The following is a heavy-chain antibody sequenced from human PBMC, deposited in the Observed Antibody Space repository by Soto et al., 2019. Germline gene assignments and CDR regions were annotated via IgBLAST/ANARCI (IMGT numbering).Heavy chain of an antibody. J-gene: IGHJ5*02. CDR1: GTSISSTFW. Sequence: SETLSLTCAVSGTSISSTFWWTLVRQPPGKGLEWIGEVYHSGSTKYNPSLKSRVTISVDTSKSQFSLKLSSVTAADTAVYYCAKDSGYNYGYFRWFDPWGQGTLVTVSS. V-gene: IGHV4-4*02. CDR2: VYHSGST. D-gene: IGHD5-18*01. CDR3: AKDSGYNYGYFRWFDP.